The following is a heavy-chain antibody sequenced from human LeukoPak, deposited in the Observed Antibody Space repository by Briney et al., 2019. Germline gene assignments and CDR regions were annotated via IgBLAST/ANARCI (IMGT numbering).Heavy chain of an antibody. V-gene: IGHV3-30*03. CDR3: AISPY. J-gene: IGHJ4*02. CDR2: ISYDGSNK. Sequence: GRSLRLSCAASGFTFSSYGMHWVRQAPGKGLEWVAVISYDGSNKYCADSVKGRFTISRDNSKNTLYLQMNSLRAEDTAVYYCAISPYWGQGTLVTVSS. CDR1: GFTFSSYG.